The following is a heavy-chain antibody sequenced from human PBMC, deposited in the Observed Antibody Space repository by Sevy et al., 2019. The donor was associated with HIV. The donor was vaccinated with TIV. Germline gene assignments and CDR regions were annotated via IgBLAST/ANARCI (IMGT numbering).Heavy chain of an antibody. CDR2: VYYTGGT. Sequence: SETLSLTCTVSGGSINSDHWNWIRQPPGKGLEWIGYVYYTGGTNYNPSPKNRVTISVDRTKNQFSLKLTAVTAADPAVYYCARRNDFDIWGQGTMVTVSS. CDR3: ARRNDFDI. J-gene: IGHJ3*02. CDR1: GGSINSDH. V-gene: IGHV4-59*08.